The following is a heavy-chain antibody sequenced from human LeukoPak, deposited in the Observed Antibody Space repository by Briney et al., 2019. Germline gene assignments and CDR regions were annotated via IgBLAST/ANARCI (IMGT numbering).Heavy chain of an antibody. J-gene: IGHJ1*01. CDR2: ISYDGSNE. V-gene: IGHV3-30*18. D-gene: IGHD5-18*01. Sequence: GGSLRLSCTASGFTFRSYGMHWVRQAPGKGLGWVAVISYDGSNEHYADSVKGRFTISRDNSKNTLYLHMKSLRPEDTAVYYCVKLAGPPNGFSYALWGQGTLVSVSS. CDR3: VKLAGPPNGFSYAL. CDR1: GFTFRSYG.